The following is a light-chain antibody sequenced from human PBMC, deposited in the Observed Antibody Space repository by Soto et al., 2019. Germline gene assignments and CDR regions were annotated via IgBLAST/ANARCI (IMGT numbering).Light chain of an antibody. V-gene: IGKV3-20*01. CDR1: QSVSSTY. CDR2: GAS. J-gene: IGKJ1*01. CDR3: QQYGSSPIT. Sequence: EIVLTQSPGTLSLSPGERATLSCMSSQSVSSTYLAWYQQKPGQAPRLLIYGASSRATGIPDRFSGSGSGTDFTLTISRLEPEDFAVYYCQQYGSSPITFGHGTKVDIK.